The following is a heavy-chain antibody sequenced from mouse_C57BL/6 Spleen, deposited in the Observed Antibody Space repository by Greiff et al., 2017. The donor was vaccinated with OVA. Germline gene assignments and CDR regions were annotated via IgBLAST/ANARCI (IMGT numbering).Heavy chain of an antibody. D-gene: IGHD1-1*01. V-gene: IGHV1-26*01. Sequence: VQLQQSGPELVKPGASVKISCKASGYTFTDYYMNWVKQSHGKSLEWIGDINPNNGGTSYNQKFKGKATLTVDKSSSTAYMELRSLTSEDSAVYYCAGYYGSRYYYAMDYWGQGTSVTVSS. CDR2: INPNNGGT. J-gene: IGHJ4*01. CDR1: GYTFTDYY. CDR3: AGYYGSRYYYAMDY.